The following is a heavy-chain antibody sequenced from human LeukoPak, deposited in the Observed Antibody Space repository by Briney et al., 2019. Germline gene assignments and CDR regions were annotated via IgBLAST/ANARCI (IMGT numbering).Heavy chain of an antibody. V-gene: IGHV1-2*04. Sequence: ASVKVSCKASGYTFTGYYMHWVRQAPGQGLEWMGWINPNSGGTNYAQKFQGWVTMTRDTSISTAYMELSRLRSDDTAVYYCARDKVSDGYNWYYYYYGMDVWGQGTTVTVSS. CDR2: INPNSGGT. J-gene: IGHJ6*02. CDR1: GYTFTGYY. D-gene: IGHD5-24*01. CDR3: ARDKVSDGYNWYYYYYGMDV.